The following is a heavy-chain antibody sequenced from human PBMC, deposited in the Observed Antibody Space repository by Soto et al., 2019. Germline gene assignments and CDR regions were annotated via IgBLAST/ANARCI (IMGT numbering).Heavy chain of an antibody. D-gene: IGHD3-3*01. CDR3: ARDTIFGVVTRSEDYCLDF. CDR2: ISAYNGNT. Sequence: ASVKVSCKASGYTFTSYGISWVRQAPGQGREWMGWISAYNGNTNYAQKLQGRVTMTTDTFTTTAYMELRSLRSDDTAVYYCARDTIFGVVTRSEDYCLDFWGQGTMVTVS. J-gene: IGHJ6*01. V-gene: IGHV1-18*01. CDR1: GYTFTSYG.